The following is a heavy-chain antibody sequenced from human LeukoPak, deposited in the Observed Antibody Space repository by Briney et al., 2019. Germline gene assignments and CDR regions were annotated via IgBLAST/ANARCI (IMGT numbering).Heavy chain of an antibody. CDR1: GFSLNANGVG. V-gene: IGHV2-5*01. CDR2: IYWNDEK. J-gene: IGHJ5*02. CDR3: APGRPYFSDSNGSYHVP. Sequence: SGPTLVKPTQTLTLTCTVSGFSLNANGVGVGWIRQPPGKALEWLALIYWNDEKRYSPSLKSRLTITKDTSKNQVVLTMTNMDPVDTATYFCAPGRPYFSDSNGSYHVPWGQGTLVTVSS. D-gene: IGHD3-22*01.